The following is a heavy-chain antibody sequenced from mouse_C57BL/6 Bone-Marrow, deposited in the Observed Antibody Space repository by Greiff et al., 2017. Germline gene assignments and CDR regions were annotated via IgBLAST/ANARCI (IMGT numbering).Heavy chain of an antibody. CDR2: IYPGSGST. V-gene: IGHV1-55*01. D-gene: IGHD2-3*01. CDR3: ARNGYYVDYYAMEY. CDR1: GYTFTSYW. J-gene: IGHJ4*01. Sequence: VQLQQPGAELVKPGASVTMSCKASGYTFTSYWITWVKQRPGQGLEWIGDIYPGSGSTNYNEKFKSKATLTVDTSSSTAYMQLSSLTSEDSAVYYCARNGYYVDYYAMEYWGKGTSVTVSS.